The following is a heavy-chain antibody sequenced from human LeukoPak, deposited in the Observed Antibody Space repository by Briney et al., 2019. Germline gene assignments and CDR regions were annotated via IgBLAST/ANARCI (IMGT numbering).Heavy chain of an antibody. V-gene: IGHV4-59*08. CDR3: ARRYNWNAFDY. CDR1: GGSISSYY. D-gene: IGHD1-20*01. Sequence: PSETLSLTCTVSGGSISSYYWSWIRQPPGKGLEWIGYIYYSGSTNYNPSLKSRVTISVDTSKNQFSLKLSSVTAADTAVYYCARRYNWNAFDYWGQGTLVTVSS. J-gene: IGHJ4*02. CDR2: IYYSGST.